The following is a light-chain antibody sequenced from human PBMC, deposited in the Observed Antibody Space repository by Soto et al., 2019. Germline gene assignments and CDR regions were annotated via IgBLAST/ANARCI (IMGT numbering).Light chain of an antibody. CDR1: QSVSSY. CDR3: QQRSNWPT. CDR2: DPS. Sequence: EIVLTQSTAPLSLSPGERATLSCRASQSVSSYLAWYQQKPGQAPRLLIYDPSNRATGIPARFSGSGSGPDFALTISSLEPEDFAVYYSQQRSNWPTFGPGTKVDIK. J-gene: IGKJ3*01. V-gene: IGKV3-11*01.